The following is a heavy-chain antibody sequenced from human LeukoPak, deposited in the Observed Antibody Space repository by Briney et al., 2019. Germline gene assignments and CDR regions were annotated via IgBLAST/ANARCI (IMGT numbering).Heavy chain of an antibody. CDR1: GFTFSSYA. J-gene: IGHJ4*02. CDR3: ASLTDPFDY. Sequence: GGSLRLSCAASGFTFSSYAMSWVRQAPGKGLEWVSTISGSGGSTYYTDSVKGRFTISRDNSKNTLYLQLSSLSAEDTAVYYCASLTDPFDYWGQGTLVTVSS. V-gene: IGHV3-23*01. D-gene: IGHD3-9*01. CDR2: ISGSGGST.